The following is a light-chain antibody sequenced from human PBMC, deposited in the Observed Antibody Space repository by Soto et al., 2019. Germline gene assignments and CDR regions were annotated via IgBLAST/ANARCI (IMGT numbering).Light chain of an antibody. Sequence: EIVLTQSPGTLSLSPGERATLSCRSSHSVSSNYLAWYQQKPGRAPRLLIYDVSSRATGIPDRFSGSGSGTDFTLTISRLEPVDFALYYCQQYGISPTFGQGTKVEIK. CDR2: DVS. V-gene: IGKV3-20*01. J-gene: IGKJ1*01. CDR1: HSVSSNY. CDR3: QQYGISPT.